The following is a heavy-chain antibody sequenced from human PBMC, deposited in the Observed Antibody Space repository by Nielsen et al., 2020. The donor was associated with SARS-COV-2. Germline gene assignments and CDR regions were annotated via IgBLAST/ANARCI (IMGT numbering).Heavy chain of an antibody. J-gene: IGHJ4*02. Sequence: SETLSLTCAVYGGSFSSYYWSWIRQPPGKGLEWIRYIYYSGSTNYNPSLKSRVTISVDTSKNQFSLKLSSVTAADTAVYYCARIIAVAGTRSFDYWGQGTLVTVSS. CDR2: IYYSGST. CDR1: GGSFSSYY. D-gene: IGHD6-19*01. CDR3: ARIIAVAGTRSFDY. V-gene: IGHV4-59*01.